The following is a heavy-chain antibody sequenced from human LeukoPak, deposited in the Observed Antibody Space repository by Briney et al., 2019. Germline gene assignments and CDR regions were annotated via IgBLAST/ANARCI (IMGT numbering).Heavy chain of an antibody. Sequence: GASVKVCFKAAGYTFTSYYMHWVRQAPGQGLEWMGIINPSGGSTSYAQKFQGRDTMTRDTSTSTLYMELSSLRAEDTAVYYCARDDTVTTSAHVYYWGQATLVTAS. CDR2: INPSGGST. J-gene: IGHJ4*02. V-gene: IGHV1-46*01. CDR1: GYTFTSYY. D-gene: IGHD4-17*01. CDR3: ARDDTVTTSAHVYY.